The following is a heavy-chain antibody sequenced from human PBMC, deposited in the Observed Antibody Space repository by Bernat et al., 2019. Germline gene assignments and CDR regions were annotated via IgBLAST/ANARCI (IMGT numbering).Heavy chain of an antibody. Sequence: QLQLQESGPGLVKPAETLSLTCTVSGGSISSSSYYWGWIRQPPGKGLEGIGSIYYRGSTYYNPSLKSRVTISVDTSKNQFSLKLSTVTAADTAVYYCAKRMDVWGKGTTVTVSS. V-gene: IGHV4-39*01. J-gene: IGHJ6*04. CDR3: AKRMDV. CDR1: GGSISSSSYY. CDR2: IYYRGST.